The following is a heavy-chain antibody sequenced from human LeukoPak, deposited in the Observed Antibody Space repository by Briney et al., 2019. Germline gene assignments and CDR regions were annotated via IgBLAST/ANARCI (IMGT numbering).Heavy chain of an antibody. Sequence: ASVKVSCKASGYTFTGYYMHWVRQAPGQGLEWMGWINPNSGGTNYAQKFQGRVTMTRDTSISTAYMELSRLRSDDTAVYYCARDSYTTYSSGYYRFDYWGQGTLVTVPS. CDR2: INPNSGGT. D-gene: IGHD3-22*01. J-gene: IGHJ4*02. CDR1: GYTFTGYY. CDR3: ARDSYTTYSSGYYRFDY. V-gene: IGHV1-2*02.